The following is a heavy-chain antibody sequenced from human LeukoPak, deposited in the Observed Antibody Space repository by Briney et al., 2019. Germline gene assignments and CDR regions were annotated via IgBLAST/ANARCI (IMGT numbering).Heavy chain of an antibody. V-gene: IGHV4-59*01. CDR2: IYYSGST. CDR3: VRGASGSYYGIWSDP. Sequence: SETLSLTCTVSGGSFSSSYWSWIRQPPGKGLEWIGYIYYSGSTNYNPSLKSRVTISLDTSKNQFSLKLSSVTAADTAVYYCVRGASGSYYGIWSDPWGQGTLVTVSS. D-gene: IGHD1-26*01. CDR1: GGSFSSSY. J-gene: IGHJ5*02.